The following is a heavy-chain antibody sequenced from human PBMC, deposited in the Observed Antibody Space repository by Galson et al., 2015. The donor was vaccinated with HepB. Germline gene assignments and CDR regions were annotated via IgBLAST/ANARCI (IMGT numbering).Heavy chain of an antibody. J-gene: IGHJ4*02. CDR1: GYSFTSYW. V-gene: IGHV5-51*01. CDR3: ARRGRRDGYNRAIDY. CDR2: IYPGDSDT. D-gene: IGHD5-24*01. Sequence: QSGAEVKKPGESLKISCKGSGYSFTSYWIGWVRQMPGKGLEWMGIIYPGDSDTRYSPSFQGQVTISADKSISTAYLQWSSLKASDTAMYYCARRGRRDGYNRAIDYWGQGTLVTVSS.